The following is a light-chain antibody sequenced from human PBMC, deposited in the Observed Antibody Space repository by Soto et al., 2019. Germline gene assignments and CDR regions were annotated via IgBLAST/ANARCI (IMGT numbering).Light chain of an antibody. CDR1: QNVDMF. Sequence: EVVLTQSPANLSLSPGERATLSCRAGQNVDMFIAWYQHKPGQAPRLLIYYASNRATGIPARFSGSGYGTDFTLTITSLESEDFAVYYCQHRGRFGQGTKVDIK. CDR3: QHRGR. V-gene: IGKV3-11*01. CDR2: YAS. J-gene: IGKJ1*01.